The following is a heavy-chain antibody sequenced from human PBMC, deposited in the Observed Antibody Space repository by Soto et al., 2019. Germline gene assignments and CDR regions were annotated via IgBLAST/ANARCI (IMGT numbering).Heavy chain of an antibody. V-gene: IGHV3-49*04. Sequence: GGSLRLSCTPSGFTFGYYAMNWVRQAPGKGLEWVGFIRSKAYGGKPEYAASVKGRFTISRDDQKSIAYLQMNSLKTEDTAVYYCARSLLNGMDVWGQGSTVTVSS. CDR2: IRSKAYGGKP. CDR1: GFTFGYYA. D-gene: IGHD2-15*01. CDR3: ARSLLNGMDV. J-gene: IGHJ6*02.